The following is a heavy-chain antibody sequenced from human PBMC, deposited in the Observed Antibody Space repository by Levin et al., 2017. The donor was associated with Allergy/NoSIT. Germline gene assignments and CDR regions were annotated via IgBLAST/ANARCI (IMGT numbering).Heavy chain of an antibody. CDR3: ARGSSSWGYFQH. Sequence: LRLSCTVSGGSISSGDYYWSWIRQPPGKGLEWIGYIYYSGSTYYNPSLKSRVTISVDTSKNQFSLKLSSVTAADTAVYYCARGSSSWGYFQHWGQGTLVTVSS. J-gene: IGHJ1*01. D-gene: IGHD6-13*01. CDR2: IYYSGST. V-gene: IGHV4-30-4*01. CDR1: GGSISSGDYY.